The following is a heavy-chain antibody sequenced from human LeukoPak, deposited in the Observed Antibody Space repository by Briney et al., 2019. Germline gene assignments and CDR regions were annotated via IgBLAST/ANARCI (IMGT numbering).Heavy chain of an antibody. V-gene: IGHV1-2*02. D-gene: IGHD6-19*01. J-gene: IGHJ5*02. CDR2: IDPYSGGT. Sequence: GASVKVSCKTSGYTFSGYHIHWMRQAPGQGLEWIGWIDPYSGGTHFAEKFQGRVTFTRDTSITTLYMELTNLKSDDTSIYFCARDVVAVDSNWFDPWGQGTLVTVSS. CDR3: ARDVVAVDSNWFDP. CDR1: GYTFSGYH.